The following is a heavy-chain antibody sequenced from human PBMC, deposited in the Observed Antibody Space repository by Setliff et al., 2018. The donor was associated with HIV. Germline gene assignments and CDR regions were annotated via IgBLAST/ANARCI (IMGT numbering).Heavy chain of an antibody. Sequence: SETLSLTCAVSGFSISDDYYWGWIRQPPGLGLEWIGSIHSSGTTDYNPSLKSRVAMSVDTSRSQFSLKLTSVTAADTAVYYCARHKTNYYFYAFDVWGQGTMVTVSS. V-gene: IGHV4-38-2*01. CDR2: IHSSGTT. D-gene: IGHD3-3*01. CDR1: GFSISDDYY. J-gene: IGHJ3*01. CDR3: ARHKTNYYFYAFDV.